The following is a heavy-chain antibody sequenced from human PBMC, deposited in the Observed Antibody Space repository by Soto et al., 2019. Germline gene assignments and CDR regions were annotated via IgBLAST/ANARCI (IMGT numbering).Heavy chain of an antibody. CDR2: ISSSSSTI. CDR1: GFTFSSYS. D-gene: IGHD3-16*01. Sequence: EVQLVESGGGLVQPGGSLRLSCAASGFTFSSYSMNWVRQAPGKGLEWVSYISSSSSTIYYADSVKVRFTISRDNAKNSLYLQMNSVRDEDTAVYYCASDPISAFLLDYWGQGTLVTVCS. V-gene: IGHV3-48*02. CDR3: ASDPISAFLLDY. J-gene: IGHJ4*02.